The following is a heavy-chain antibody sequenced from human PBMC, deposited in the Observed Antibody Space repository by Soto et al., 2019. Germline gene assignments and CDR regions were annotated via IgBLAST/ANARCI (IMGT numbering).Heavy chain of an antibody. CDR3: ARALPGDDFWSGYFTFWFDP. J-gene: IGHJ5*02. V-gene: IGHV4-59*01. D-gene: IGHD3-3*01. CDR2: IYYSGST. Sequence: SETLSLTCTVSGGSISSYYWSWIRQPPGKGLEWIGYIYYSGSTNYNPSLKSRVTISVDTSKNQFSLKLSSVTAADTAVYYCARALPGDDFWSGYFTFWFDPWGQGTLVTVSS. CDR1: GGSISSYY.